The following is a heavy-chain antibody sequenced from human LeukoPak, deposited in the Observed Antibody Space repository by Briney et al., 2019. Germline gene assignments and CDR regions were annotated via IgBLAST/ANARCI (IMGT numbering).Heavy chain of an antibody. Sequence: GGSLRLSCAASGFTFSTYWMNWVRQAPGKGLEWVANIKQDGSEKYYVDSVEGRFTISRDNAKNSLYLQRNSLRAEDTAVYYCARESAYYDSRGYFTYFNYWGQGTLVTVSS. J-gene: IGHJ4*02. CDR1: GFTFSTYW. V-gene: IGHV3-7*01. CDR2: IKQDGSEK. CDR3: ARESAYYDSRGYFTYFNY. D-gene: IGHD3-22*01.